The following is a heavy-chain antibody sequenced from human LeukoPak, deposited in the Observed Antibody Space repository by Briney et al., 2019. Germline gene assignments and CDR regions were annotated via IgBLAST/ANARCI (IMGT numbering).Heavy chain of an antibody. D-gene: IGHD6-13*01. CDR2: ISSSGNTM. CDR1: GFPFNDFY. J-gene: IGHJ4*02. CDR3: ARVLDWQQLVPYY. V-gene: IGHV3-11*01. Sequence: GGSLRLSCAASGFPFNDFYMSWIRQAPGKGLEWVSYISSSGNTMFYADSVKGRFTISRDSPKRSLYLQMNSLRAEDTAVYYCARVLDWQQLVPYYWGQGSLVTVSS.